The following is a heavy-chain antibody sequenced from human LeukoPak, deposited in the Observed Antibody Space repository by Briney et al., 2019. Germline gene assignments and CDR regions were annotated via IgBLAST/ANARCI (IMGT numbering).Heavy chain of an antibody. J-gene: IGHJ4*02. V-gene: IGHV3-11*01. CDR2: ISSSGSTI. CDR1: GFTFSDYY. Sequence: GGPLRLSCAASGFTFSDYYMSWIREAPGKRLEGVSYISSSGSTIYYADSVKGRFTISRDNAKNSLYLHMNSQRAEDAAVYYCASAEEGGNKIDYWGQGTLVTVSS. CDR3: ASAEEGGNKIDY. D-gene: IGHD4-23*01.